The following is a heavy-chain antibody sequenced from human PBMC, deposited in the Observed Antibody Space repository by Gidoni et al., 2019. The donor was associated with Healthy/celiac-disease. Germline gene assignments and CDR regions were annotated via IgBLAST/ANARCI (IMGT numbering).Heavy chain of an antibody. D-gene: IGHD2-2*01. Sequence: QVQLVESGGGVVQPGRSLRLSCAASGFTFSSYAMHWVRQAPGKGLEWVAFISYDGSNKYYADSVKGRFTIYRDNSKNTLYLQMNSLRAEDTAVYYCATGGYCSSTSCYGRGPFDYWGQGTLVTVSS. V-gene: IGHV3-30-3*01. J-gene: IGHJ4*02. CDR3: ATGGYCSSTSCYGRGPFDY. CDR2: ISYDGSNK. CDR1: GFTFSSYA.